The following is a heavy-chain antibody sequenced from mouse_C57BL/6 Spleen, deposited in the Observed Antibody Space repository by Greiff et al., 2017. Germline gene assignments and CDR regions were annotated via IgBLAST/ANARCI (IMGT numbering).Heavy chain of an antibody. CDR2: ISGGGGNT. D-gene: IGHD1-1*01. J-gene: IGHJ3*01. Sequence: EVKVVESGGGLVKPGGSLKLSCAASGFTFSSYTMSWVRQTPEKRLEWVATISGGGGNTYYPDSVKGRFTISRDNAKNTLYLQMSSLRSEDTALYYCASHYYGSFAYWGQGTLVTVSA. CDR1: GFTFSSYT. V-gene: IGHV5-9*01. CDR3: ASHYYGSFAY.